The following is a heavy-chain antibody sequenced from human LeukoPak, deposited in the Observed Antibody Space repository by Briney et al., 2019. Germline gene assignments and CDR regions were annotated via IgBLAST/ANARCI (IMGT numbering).Heavy chain of an antibody. CDR3: ARVLIRGVTRYYYYGMDV. Sequence: SVKVSCKASGGTFSSYAISWVRQAPGQGLEWMGGIIPIFGTANYAQKFQGRVTITADESTSTAHMELSSLRSEDTAVYYCARVLIRGVTRYYYYGMDVWGQGTTVTVSS. CDR2: IIPIFGTA. CDR1: GGTFSSYA. D-gene: IGHD3-10*01. J-gene: IGHJ6*02. V-gene: IGHV1-69*13.